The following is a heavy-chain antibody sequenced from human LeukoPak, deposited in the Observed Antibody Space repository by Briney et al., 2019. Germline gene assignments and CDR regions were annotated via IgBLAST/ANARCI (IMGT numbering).Heavy chain of an antibody. J-gene: IGHJ5*02. D-gene: IGHD1-26*01. Sequence: ASVKVSCKASGYTFTGYYMHWVRQAPGQGLEWMGWINPNSGGTNYAQKFQGRVTMTRDTSNSTAYMELSRLRSDDTAVYYCARRRGGGANNWFDPWGQGTLVTVSS. V-gene: IGHV1-2*02. CDR2: INPNSGGT. CDR3: ARRRGGGANNWFDP. CDR1: GYTFTGYY.